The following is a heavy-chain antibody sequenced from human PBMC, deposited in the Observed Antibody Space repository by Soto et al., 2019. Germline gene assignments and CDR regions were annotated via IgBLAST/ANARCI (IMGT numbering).Heavy chain of an antibody. CDR2: INAHSGGT. J-gene: IGHJ5*02. V-gene: IGHV1-2*02. Sequence: ASVKVSCKASGFSFTGYYIHWLRQAPGQGLEWVGRINAHSGGTEYAQKFQGRVTLTRDTSISTAYMTLSSLRSDDTAIYYCAKDLTRQLAYWLDPWGQGTQVTVSS. CDR3: AKDLTRQLAYWLDP. D-gene: IGHD6-6*01. CDR1: GFSFTGYY.